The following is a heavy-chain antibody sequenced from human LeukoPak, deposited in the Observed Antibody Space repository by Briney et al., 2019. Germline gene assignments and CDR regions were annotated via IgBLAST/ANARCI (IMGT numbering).Heavy chain of an antibody. Sequence: GASVKVSCKASGYTFTSYGISWVRQAPGQGLEWMGGIIPIFGTANYAQKFQGRVTITADESTSTAYMELSSLRSEDTAVYYCARGAEGWFGEPPSILAEAVYWGQGTLVTVSS. CDR2: IIPIFGTA. V-gene: IGHV1-69*13. CDR3: ARGAEGWFGEPPSILAEAVY. D-gene: IGHD3-10*01. J-gene: IGHJ4*02. CDR1: GYTFTSYG.